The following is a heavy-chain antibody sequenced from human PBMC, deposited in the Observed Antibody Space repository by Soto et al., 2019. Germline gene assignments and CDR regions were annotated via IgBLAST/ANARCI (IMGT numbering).Heavy chain of an antibody. CDR2: IIPIFGTA. Sequence: QVQLVQSGAEVKKPGSSVKVSCKASVGTFSSYAISWVRHAPGQGLEWMGGIIPIFGTANYAQKFQGRVTITADESTSTAYMELSSLRSEDTAVHYCARDPFEFGVVILVDYWGQGTLVTVSS. D-gene: IGHD3-3*01. CDR1: VGTFSSYA. J-gene: IGHJ4*02. CDR3: ARDPFEFGVVILVDY. V-gene: IGHV1-69*01.